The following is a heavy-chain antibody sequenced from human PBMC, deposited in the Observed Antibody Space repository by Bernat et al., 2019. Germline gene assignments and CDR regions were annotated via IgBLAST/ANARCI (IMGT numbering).Heavy chain of an antibody. Sequence: QVQLVQSGAEVKKPGASVKVSCKASGYTFTGYYMHWVRQAPGQGLEWMGWINPNSGGTNHAQKFQRSVTRTRDTSISTAYMELSRLRSDDTAVYYCATSSKYSSSWYDYWGQGTLVTVSS. V-gene: IGHV1-2*04. CDR1: GYTFTGYY. J-gene: IGHJ4*02. CDR3: ATSSKYSSSWYDY. D-gene: IGHD6-13*01. CDR2: INPNSGGT.